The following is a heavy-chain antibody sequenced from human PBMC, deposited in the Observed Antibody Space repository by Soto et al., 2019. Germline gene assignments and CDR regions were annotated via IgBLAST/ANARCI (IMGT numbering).Heavy chain of an antibody. CDR2: IKDGGST. V-gene: IGHV4-34*01. CDR1: GGSLSGYY. D-gene: IGHD5-12*01. J-gene: IGHJ4*02. Sequence: QVQLQQWGAGLLKPSETLSLTCAVNGGSLSGYYWSWIRQPPGKGLEWIGEIKDGGSTNYSPSLKSRATISSDTSNNHFSLRLNSVTAADTAVYYCARGQEGVVATHWDQGTLVTVSS. CDR3: ARGQEGVVATH.